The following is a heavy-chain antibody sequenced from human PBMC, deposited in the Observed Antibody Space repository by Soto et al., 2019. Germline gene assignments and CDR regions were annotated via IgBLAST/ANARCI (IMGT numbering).Heavy chain of an antibody. J-gene: IGHJ4*02. CDR2: ISPSSSTI. CDR1: GFTCSSHS. D-gene: IGHD3-22*01. Sequence: PGGSLRLSCAASGFTCSSHSMNWVRQAPGKGLEWVSYISPSSSTIYYADSVKGRFTISRDNAKNSLYLQMNSLRAEDTAVYYCAREQYYYDSSGYSYWGQGT. V-gene: IGHV3-48*01. CDR3: AREQYYYDSSGYSY.